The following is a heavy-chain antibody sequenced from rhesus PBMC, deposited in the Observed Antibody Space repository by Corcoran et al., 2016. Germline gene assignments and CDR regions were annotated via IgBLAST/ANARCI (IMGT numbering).Heavy chain of an antibody. J-gene: IGHJ4*01. CDR3: ARDDYGYDY. CDR1: GYSISNGYY. V-gene: IGHV4-122*02. Sequence: QVQLQESGPGLVKPSETLSLTCAVSGYSISNGYYWNWIRQPPGKGLEWIGYITYSGSTSYNPSRKSRVTISRDTSKNQFSLKLTSVTAADTAVYYCARDDYGYDYWGQGVLVTVSS. D-gene: IGHD4-29*01. CDR2: ITYSGST.